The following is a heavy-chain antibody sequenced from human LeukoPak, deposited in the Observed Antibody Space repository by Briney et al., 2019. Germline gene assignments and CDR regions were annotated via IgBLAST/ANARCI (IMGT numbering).Heavy chain of an antibody. CDR2: IYTGDSDT. CDR3: AIYGDPTVTPEHY. V-gene: IGHV5-51*01. J-gene: IGHJ4*02. Sequence: GESLKISCKGSGYSFTSYWIGWVRQMPGKGLEWMGSIYTGDSDTRYSPSFQGQVTISADKSISTAYLQWSSLKASDTAMYYCAIYGDPTVTPEHYWGQGTLVTVSS. CDR1: GYSFTSYW. D-gene: IGHD4-17*01.